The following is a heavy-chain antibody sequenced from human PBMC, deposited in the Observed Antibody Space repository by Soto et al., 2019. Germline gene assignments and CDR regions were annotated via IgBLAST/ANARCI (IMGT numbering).Heavy chain of an antibody. Sequence: PGGSLRLSCAASGFTFSSYWMHWVRQAPGKGLVWVSRINSDGSSTSYADSVKGRFTISRDNAKNTLYLQMNSLRAEDTAVYYCARETRGDAFDIWGQGTMVTVSS. CDR2: INSDGSST. J-gene: IGHJ3*02. CDR1: GFTFSSYW. CDR3: ARETRGDAFDI. V-gene: IGHV3-74*01.